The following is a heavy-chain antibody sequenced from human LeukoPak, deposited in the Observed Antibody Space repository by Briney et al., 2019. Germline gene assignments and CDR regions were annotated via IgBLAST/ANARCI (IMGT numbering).Heavy chain of an antibody. CDR3: ASSYYASGSYRFHDY. Sequence: GGSLRLSCAASGFTFSSYSMNWVRQAPGKGLEWVSSITSSSSYIYYADSVKGRFTISRDNAKNSLYLKMNSLRVEDTAVYYCASSYYASGSYRFHDYWGQGTLVTVSS. CDR2: ITSSSSYI. J-gene: IGHJ4*02. V-gene: IGHV3-21*01. D-gene: IGHD3-10*01. CDR1: GFTFSSYS.